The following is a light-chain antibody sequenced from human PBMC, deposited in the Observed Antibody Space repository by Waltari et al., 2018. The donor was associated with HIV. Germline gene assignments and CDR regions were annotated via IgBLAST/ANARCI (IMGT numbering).Light chain of an antibody. CDR3: CSCAGTVTYLV. J-gene: IGLJ2*01. Sequence: QSPLTQPASVSWSPGQPVTITCNRSRTDVGSTMSVSWYQRHPGKGTRLIIYNVNIRPSGVRSRFSGSKSGNTAALAISGGQTEDEAEYICCSCAGTVTYLVFGGGTKLTVL. CDR1: RTDVGSTMS. CDR2: NVN. V-gene: IGLV2-14*03.